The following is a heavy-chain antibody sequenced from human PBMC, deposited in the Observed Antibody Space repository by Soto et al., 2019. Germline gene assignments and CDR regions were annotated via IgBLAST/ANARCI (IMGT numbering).Heavy chain of an antibody. V-gene: IGHV1-18*04. Sequence: ASVKVSCKASGYTFTSYDIGWVRQAPGQGLEWMGWISVYNGNPNYAQKLQGRVSMTTDTSTNTAYMELRSLRSDDTAVYYCARVYPVMEDYYGMDVWGQGTTVTVSS. CDR1: GYTFTSYD. CDR2: ISVYNGNP. CDR3: ARVYPVMEDYYGMDV. J-gene: IGHJ6*02. D-gene: IGHD3-16*01.